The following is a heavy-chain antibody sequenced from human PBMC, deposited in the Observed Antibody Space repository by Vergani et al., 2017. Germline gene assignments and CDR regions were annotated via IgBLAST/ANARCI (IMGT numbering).Heavy chain of an antibody. J-gene: IGHJ4*02. V-gene: IGHV5-51*01. Sequence: EVQLVQSGAEVKKPGESLKISCQISGYSFTNYWIGWLRQLPGKGLEWMGIIHPADSDTRYSPSFQGQFTISVDKSISTAYLQRSSLRASDSAMYYCARLYGRDSSGSKYVDYWGQGTLVTVSS. CDR1: GYSFTNYW. CDR3: ARLYGRDSSGSKYVDY. CDR2: IHPADSDT. D-gene: IGHD3-22*01.